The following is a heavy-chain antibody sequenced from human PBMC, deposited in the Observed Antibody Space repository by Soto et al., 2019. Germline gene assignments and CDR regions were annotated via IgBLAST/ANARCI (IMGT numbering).Heavy chain of an antibody. D-gene: IGHD3-22*01. CDR2: FIPILGIA. CDR3: ARLKYYYDSPDAFDI. Sequence: QVQLVQSGAEVKKPGSSVKVSCKASGGTFSSYTISWVRQAPGQGLEWMGRFIPILGIANYAQKFQGRVTITADKSTSTAYMELSSLRSEDTAVYYCARLKYYYDSPDAFDIWGQGTMVTVSS. V-gene: IGHV1-69*02. CDR1: GGTFSSYT. J-gene: IGHJ3*02.